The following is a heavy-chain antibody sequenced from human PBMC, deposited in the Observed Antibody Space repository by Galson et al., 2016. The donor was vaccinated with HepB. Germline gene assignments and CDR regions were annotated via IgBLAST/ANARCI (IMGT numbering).Heavy chain of an antibody. V-gene: IGHV2-5*02. CDR1: GFSLNASRLD. Sequence: PALVKPTQTLTLTCNFSGFSLNASRLDVAWIRQPPGKALEWLALIYWDVDKRCSPSLKSRLTITKDTSKNQVVLTMTDMDPVDTATYFCARVRDGLELYFDSWGQGTTVTVS. J-gene: IGHJ4*03. D-gene: IGHD1-7*01. CDR2: IYWDVDK. CDR3: ARVRDGLELYFDS.